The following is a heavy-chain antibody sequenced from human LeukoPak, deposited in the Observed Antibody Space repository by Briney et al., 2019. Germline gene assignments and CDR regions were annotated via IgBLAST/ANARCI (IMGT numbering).Heavy chain of an antibody. V-gene: IGHV3-11*06. J-gene: IGHJ4*02. CDR3: ACIVVVPAPLSWAAAVPFDY. CDR2: ISTTSSYT. D-gene: IGHD2-2*01. CDR1: GFTFSDYY. Sequence: SGGSLRLSCAASGFTFSDYYMSWIRQAPGKGLEWVSYISTTSSYTNYADSVRGRFTISRDNSKNTLYLQVNSLRAEDTAVYYCACIVVVPAPLSWAAAVPFDYWGQGTLVTVSS.